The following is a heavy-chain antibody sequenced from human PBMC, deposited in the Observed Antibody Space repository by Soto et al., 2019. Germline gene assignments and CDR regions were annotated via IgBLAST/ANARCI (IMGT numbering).Heavy chain of an antibody. Sequence: ASVKVSCKASGGTFSSYAISWVRQAPGQGLEWMGGIIPIFGTANYAQKFQGRVTITADESTSTAYMELSSLRSEDTAVYYCARGGYCGGDCYSSYWGQGTLVTVSS. J-gene: IGHJ4*02. CDR3: ARGGYCGGDCYSSY. D-gene: IGHD2-21*02. CDR1: GGTFSSYA. V-gene: IGHV1-69*13. CDR2: IIPIFGTA.